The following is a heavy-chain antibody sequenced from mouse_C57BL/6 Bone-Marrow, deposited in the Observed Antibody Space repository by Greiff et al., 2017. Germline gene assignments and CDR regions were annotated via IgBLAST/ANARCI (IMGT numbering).Heavy chain of an antibody. CDR1: GYTFTSHW. V-gene: IGHV1-56*01. CDR2: IFPGSGST. CDR3: ARWECNYDLAWFAD. J-gene: IGHJ3*01. Sequence: VQLQQSGPELVRPGASVKISCKAPGYTFTSHWMQWVRQRPGQGLEWIGEIFPGSGSTYYNETFKGKATLTVDTSASTAYMQLSSLTSDDSAFYFCARWECNYDLAWFADWGQGTLVTVSA. D-gene: IGHD2-4*01.